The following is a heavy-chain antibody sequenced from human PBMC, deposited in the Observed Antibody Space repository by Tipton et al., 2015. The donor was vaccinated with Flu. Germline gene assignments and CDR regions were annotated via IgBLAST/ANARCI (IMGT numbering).Heavy chain of an antibody. CDR3: ARGLRVGDY. Sequence: SLRLSCAASGFTFSSYWMSWVRQAPGKGLEWVASINQDGSEKYYVDSVKGRFPISRDNARNSLYLQMNSLRAEDTAVYYCARGLRVGDYWGQGTLVTVFS. J-gene: IGHJ4*02. CDR1: GFTFSSYW. V-gene: IGHV3-7*01. CDR2: INQDGSEK.